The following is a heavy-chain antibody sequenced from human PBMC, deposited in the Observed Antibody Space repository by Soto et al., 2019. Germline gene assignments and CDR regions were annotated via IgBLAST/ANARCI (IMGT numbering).Heavy chain of an antibody. J-gene: IGHJ4*02. D-gene: IGHD3-9*01. CDR3: ATSFRYFDN. CDR2: VSGTASRT. CDR1: GFTPTTTP. V-gene: IGHV3-23*01. Sequence: EVQLLESGGGLVLPGGSLRLSCAGSGFTPTTTPLSWVRQPPGKGLEWVATVSGTASRTYYVDSVKGRFFISRDNSKNTVTLQMNNLTVDDTAVYYCATSFRYFDNWGQGTRVIVSS.